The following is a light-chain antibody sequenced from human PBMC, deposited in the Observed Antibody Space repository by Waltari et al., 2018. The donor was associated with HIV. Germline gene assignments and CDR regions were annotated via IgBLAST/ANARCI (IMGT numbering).Light chain of an antibody. CDR2: DVS. V-gene: IGLV2-23*02. CDR3: CSYAGTSTWV. J-gene: IGLJ3*02. Sequence: QSALTQPASVSGSPGQSITISCTGTSSDVGGYNYVSWYQQHPGKAPQLMIYDVSKRPSGVCIRCAGSKSGNTASLTISGLQAEDEADYYCCSYAGTSTWVFGGGTQLTVL. CDR1: SSDVGGYNY.